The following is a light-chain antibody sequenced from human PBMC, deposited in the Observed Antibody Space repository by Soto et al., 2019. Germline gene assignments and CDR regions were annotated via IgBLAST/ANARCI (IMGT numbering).Light chain of an antibody. CDR2: DTS. V-gene: IGKV3-11*01. J-gene: IGKJ5*01. CDR1: QSVISY. CDR3: QQRFNWPPIT. Sequence: EIVLTQSPATLSLSPGERATLSCRASQSVISYLAWYQQKPGQAPRLLIYDTSNRATGIPARFSGSGSGTDFTLTISSLEPEDFAIYYCQQRFNWPPITFGQGTRLEIK.